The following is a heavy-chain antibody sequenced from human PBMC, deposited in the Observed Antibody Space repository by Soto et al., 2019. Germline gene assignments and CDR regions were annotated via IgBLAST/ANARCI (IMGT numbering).Heavy chain of an antibody. CDR2: INPSGGST. CDR3: ARDLGYCSSTSCLAGGYFQH. CDR1: GYTFTSYY. Sequence: GASVKVSCKASGYTFTSYYMHWVRQAPGQGLEWMGIINPSGGSTSYAQKFQGRVTMTRDTSTSTVYMELSSLRSEDTAVYYCARDLGYCSSTSCLAGGYFQHWGQGTLVTVSS. D-gene: IGHD2-2*01. V-gene: IGHV1-46*01. J-gene: IGHJ1*01.